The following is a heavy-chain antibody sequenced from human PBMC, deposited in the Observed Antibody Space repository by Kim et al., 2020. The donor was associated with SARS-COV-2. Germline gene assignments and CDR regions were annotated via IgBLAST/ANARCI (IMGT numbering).Heavy chain of an antibody. J-gene: IGHJ5*02. CDR1: GFTFSSYG. Sequence: GGSLRLSCAASGFTFSSYGMHWVRQAPGKGLEWVAVISYDGSNKYYADSVKGRFTISRDNSKNTLYLQMNSLRAEDTAVYYCAKDGGFLEWLLYWFDPWGQGTLVTVSS. V-gene: IGHV3-30*18. CDR2: ISYDGSNK. CDR3: AKDGGFLEWLLYWFDP. D-gene: IGHD3-3*01.